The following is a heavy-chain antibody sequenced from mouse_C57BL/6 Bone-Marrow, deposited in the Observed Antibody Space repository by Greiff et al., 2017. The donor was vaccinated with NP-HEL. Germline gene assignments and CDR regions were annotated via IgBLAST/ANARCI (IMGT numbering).Heavy chain of an antibody. Sequence: EVMLVESGGGLVKPGGSLKLSCAASGFTFSSYAMSWVRQTPEKRLEWVATISDGGSYTYYPDNVKGRFTISRDNAKNNLYLQMSHLKSEDTAMYYCARDQDGSSYYWYFDVWGTGTTVTVSS. CDR1: GFTFSSYA. D-gene: IGHD1-1*01. J-gene: IGHJ1*03. CDR2: ISDGGSYT. V-gene: IGHV5-4*01. CDR3: ARDQDGSSYYWYFDV.